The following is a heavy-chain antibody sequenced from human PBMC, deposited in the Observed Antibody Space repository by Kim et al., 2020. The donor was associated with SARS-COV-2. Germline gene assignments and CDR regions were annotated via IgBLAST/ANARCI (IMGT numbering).Heavy chain of an antibody. V-gene: IGHV1-69*02. CDR3: AGYSSSQSWYFDY. Sequence: SVKVSCKASGGTFSSYTISWVRQAPGQGLEWMVRIIPILGIANYAQKFQGRVTITADKSTSTAYMELSSLRSEDTAVYYCAGYSSSQSWYFDYWGQGTLVTVSS. D-gene: IGHD6-13*01. J-gene: IGHJ4*02. CDR2: IIPILGIA. CDR1: GGTFSSYT.